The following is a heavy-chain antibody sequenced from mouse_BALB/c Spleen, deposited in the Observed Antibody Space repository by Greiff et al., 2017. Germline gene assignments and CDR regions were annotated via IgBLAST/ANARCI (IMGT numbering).Heavy chain of an antibody. CDR1: GFTFSSYG. D-gene: IGHD2-1*01. CDR3: ARDAYGNSPHWFDY. J-gene: IGHJ2*01. Sequence: EVMLVESGGGLVQPGGSLKLSCAASGFTFSSYGMSWVRQTPDKRLELVATINSNGGSTYYPDSVKGRFTISRDNAKNTLYLQMSSLKSEDTAMYYCARDAYGNSPHWFDYWGQGTTLTVSS. CDR2: INSNGGST. V-gene: IGHV5-6-3*01.